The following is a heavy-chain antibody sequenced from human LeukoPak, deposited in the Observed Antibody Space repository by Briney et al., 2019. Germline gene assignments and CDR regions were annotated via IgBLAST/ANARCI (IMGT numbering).Heavy chain of an antibody. J-gene: IGHJ4*02. CDR1: GGTFSSYA. CDR2: IIPIFGIA. CDR3: ARGLRAYCGGDCYSIDY. D-gene: IGHD2-21*02. Sequence: ASVKVSCKASGGTFSSYAISRVRQAPGQGLEWMGRIIPIFGIANYAQKFQGRVTITADKSTSTAYMELSSLRSEDTAVYYCARGLRAYCGGDCYSIDYWGQGTLVTVSS. V-gene: IGHV1-69*04.